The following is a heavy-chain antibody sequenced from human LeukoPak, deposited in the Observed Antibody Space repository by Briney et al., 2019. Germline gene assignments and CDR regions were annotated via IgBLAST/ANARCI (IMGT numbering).Heavy chain of an antibody. V-gene: IGHV4-39*01. CDR3: ARNGDNSYQPLLYYFDY. Sequence: PSETLSLTCTVSGGSISSSSYYWGWIRQPPGKGLEWIGSIYYSGSTYYNPPLKSRVTISVDTSKNQFSLKLSSVTAADTAVYYCARNGDNSYQPLLYYFDYWGQGTLVTVSS. CDR2: IYYSGST. D-gene: IGHD2-2*01. CDR1: GGSISSSSYY. J-gene: IGHJ4*02.